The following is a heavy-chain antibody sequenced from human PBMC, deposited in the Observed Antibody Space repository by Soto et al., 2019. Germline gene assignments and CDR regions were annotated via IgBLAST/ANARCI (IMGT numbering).Heavy chain of an antibody. J-gene: IGHJ6*03. D-gene: IGHD3-3*01. Sequence: ASVKVSCKASGYTLTSYGISWVRQAPGQGLEWMGWISAYNGNTNYARKLQGRVTMTTDTSTSTAYMELRSLRSDDTAVYYCARERETIFGVVPYYYYYMDVWGKGTTVTVSS. CDR3: ARERETIFGVVPYYYYYMDV. V-gene: IGHV1-18*01. CDR1: GYTLTSYG. CDR2: ISAYNGNT.